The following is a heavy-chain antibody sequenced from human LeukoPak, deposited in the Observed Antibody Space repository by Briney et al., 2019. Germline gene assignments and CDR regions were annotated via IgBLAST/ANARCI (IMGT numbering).Heavy chain of an antibody. Sequence: SETLSLTCTVSGGSISSSSYYWGWIRQPPGKGLEWIGSIYYSGSTYYNPSLKSRVTISVDTSKNQFSLKLSSVTAADTAVYYCARDSIVWGFDYWGQGTLVTVSS. V-gene: IGHV4-39*07. CDR2: IYYSGST. J-gene: IGHJ4*02. CDR1: GGSISSSSYY. CDR3: ARDSIVWGFDY. D-gene: IGHD7-27*01.